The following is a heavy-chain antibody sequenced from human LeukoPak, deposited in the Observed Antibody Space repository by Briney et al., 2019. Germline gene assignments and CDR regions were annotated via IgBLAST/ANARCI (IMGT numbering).Heavy chain of an antibody. J-gene: IGHJ4*02. D-gene: IGHD2-2*01. V-gene: IGHV3-9*01. Sequence: GRSLRLSCAASGFTFDDYAMHWVRQAPGKGLEWVSGISWNSGSIGYADSVKGRFTISRDNSKNTLYLQMNSLRAEDTAVYYCTKGRGYCSTTTCYEFDYWGQGTLVTVSS. CDR2: ISWNSGSI. CDR3: TKGRGYCSTTTCYEFDY. CDR1: GFTFDDYA.